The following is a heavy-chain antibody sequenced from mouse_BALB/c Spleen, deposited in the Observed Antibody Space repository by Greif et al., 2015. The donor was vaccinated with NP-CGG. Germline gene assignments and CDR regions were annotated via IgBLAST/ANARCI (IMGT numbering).Heavy chain of an antibody. J-gene: IGHJ2*01. CDR2: ISSGSSTI. CDR3: ATNWGEGY. V-gene: IGHV5-17*02. D-gene: IGHD4-1*01. CDR1: GFTFSSFG. Sequence: EVKLVESGGGLVQPGGSRKLSCAASGFTFSSFGMHWVRQAPEKGLEWVAYISSGSSTIYYADTVKGRFTISRDNPKNTLFLQMTSLRSEDTAMYYCATNWGEGYWGQGTTLTVSS.